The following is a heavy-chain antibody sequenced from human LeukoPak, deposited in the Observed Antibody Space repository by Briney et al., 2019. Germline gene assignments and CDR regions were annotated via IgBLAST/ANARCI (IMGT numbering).Heavy chain of an antibody. CDR2: ISWNSGSI. V-gene: IGHV3-9*01. Sequence: PGGSLRLSCAASGFTFDDYAMHWVRQAPGKGLEWVSGISWNSGSIGYADSVKGRFTISRDNAKNFLYLQMNSLRAEDTALYYCAKSQYCSSTSCPRPSAFDIWGQGTMVTVSS. J-gene: IGHJ3*02. CDR1: GFTFDDYA. D-gene: IGHD2-2*01. CDR3: AKSQYCSSTSCPRPSAFDI.